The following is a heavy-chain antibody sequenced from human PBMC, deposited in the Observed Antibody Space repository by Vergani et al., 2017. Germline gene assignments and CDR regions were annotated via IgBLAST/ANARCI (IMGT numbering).Heavy chain of an antibody. D-gene: IGHD6-13*01. J-gene: IGHJ5*02. V-gene: IGHV4-61*05. Sequence: QLQLQESGPGLVKPSETLSLTCTVSGGSISSSSYYWGWIRQPPGKGLEWIGYIYYSGSTNYNPSLKSRVTISVDTSKNQFSLKLSSVTAADTAVYYCARGSNRQLEPTENWFDPWGQGTLVTVSS. CDR1: GGSISSSSYY. CDR3: ARGSNRQLEPTENWFDP. CDR2: IYYSGST.